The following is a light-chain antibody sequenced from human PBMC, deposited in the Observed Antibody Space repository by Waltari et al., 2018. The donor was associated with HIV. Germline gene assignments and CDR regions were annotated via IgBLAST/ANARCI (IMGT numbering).Light chain of an antibody. CDR2: ENK. V-gene: IGLV1-51*02. Sequence: QSVLTQPPSVSAAPGQTVTISCSGSSSNIGPNYVSWYQHLPGTAPKLLMYENKKRPSGIPDRFSGSKSGTSATLGITGLQTGDEADYYCGTWDSSLSAGVFGGGTKLTVL. CDR3: GTWDSSLSAGV. J-gene: IGLJ2*01. CDR1: SSNIGPNY.